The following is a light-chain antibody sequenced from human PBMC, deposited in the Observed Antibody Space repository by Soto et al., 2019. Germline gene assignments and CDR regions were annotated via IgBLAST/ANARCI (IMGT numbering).Light chain of an antibody. CDR3: QQYNNWPRT. CDR1: QSVSSN. J-gene: IGKJ1*01. V-gene: IGKV3-15*01. Sequence: DIVMTQSPATLSVSPGERATLSCRASQSVSSNLAWYRQKPGQAPRLLIYGASTRAAGIPARFSGSGSGTEFTLTISSLQSEDFAVYYCQQYNNWPRTLGQGTKVEIK. CDR2: GAS.